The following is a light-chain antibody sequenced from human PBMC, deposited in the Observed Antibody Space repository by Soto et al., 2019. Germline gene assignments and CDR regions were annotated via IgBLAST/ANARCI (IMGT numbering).Light chain of an antibody. V-gene: IGKV3-20*01. CDR3: KQYGSSAQT. J-gene: IGKJ1*01. Sequence: EIVLTQSPGTLSLSPGERATLSCRASQIVSSSYLASYHQKHGQAPRLLIYGASSRATGITARFSGSGSGTAFTPNTSSLEPEDFAVYYCKQYGSSAQTFGQGTTVDIK. CDR1: QIVSSSY. CDR2: GAS.